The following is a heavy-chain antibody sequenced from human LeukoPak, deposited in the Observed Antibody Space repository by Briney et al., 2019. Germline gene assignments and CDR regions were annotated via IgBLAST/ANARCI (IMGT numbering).Heavy chain of an antibody. Sequence: SETLSLTCTVSGGSISSYYWSWIRQPPGKGLEWIGYIYYSGSTNYNPSLKSRVTISVDTSKNLFSLKLSSVTAADTAVYYCAREVVITVANWFDPWGQGTLVTVSS. J-gene: IGHJ5*02. CDR1: GGSISSYY. CDR3: AREVVITVANWFDP. CDR2: IYYSGST. D-gene: IGHD3-22*01. V-gene: IGHV4-59*01.